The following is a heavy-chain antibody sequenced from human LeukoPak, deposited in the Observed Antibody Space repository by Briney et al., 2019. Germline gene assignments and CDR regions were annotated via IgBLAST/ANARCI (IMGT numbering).Heavy chain of an antibody. V-gene: IGHV3-43*02. CDR1: GFSFDDYP. Sequence: GGSLRLSCAASGFSFDDYPMHWVRQAPGKGLEWVSLINEDGGKTFYADSVRGRFTISRDNSKNSLYLQMNSLRTEDTALYYCAKEVDTLGTNAFDIWGQGTIVTVSS. CDR3: AKEVDTLGTNAFDI. J-gene: IGHJ3*02. CDR2: INEDGGKT. D-gene: IGHD2-15*01.